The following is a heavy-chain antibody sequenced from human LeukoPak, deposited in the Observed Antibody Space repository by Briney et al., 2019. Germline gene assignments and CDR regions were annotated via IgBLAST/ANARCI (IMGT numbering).Heavy chain of an antibody. CDR2: IYPIFGTA. CDR3: ARELGYDVWSGYDY. V-gene: IGHV1-69*05. Sequence: SVKVSCKASGGTFSFYAIGWVRQAPGRGLEWMGRIYPIFGTANYAQKFQGRVTITMDRSTSKAYMELSSLRSDDTAVYYCARELGYDVWSGYDYWGQGTLVTVSS. J-gene: IGHJ4*02. D-gene: IGHD3-3*01. CDR1: GGTFSFYA.